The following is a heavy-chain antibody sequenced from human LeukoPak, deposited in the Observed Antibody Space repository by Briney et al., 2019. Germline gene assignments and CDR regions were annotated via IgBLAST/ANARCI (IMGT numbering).Heavy chain of an antibody. CDR2: IYYSGST. J-gene: IGHJ3*02. CDR3: ARERSVNAFDI. CDR1: GGSISSYY. Sequence: PSETLSLTCTVSGGSISSYYWSWIRQPPGKGLEWMGYIYYSGSTNYNPSLKSRVTISVDTSKNQFSLKLSSVTAADTAVYYCARERSVNAFDIWGQGTMVTVSS. V-gene: IGHV4-59*01. D-gene: IGHD3-3*01.